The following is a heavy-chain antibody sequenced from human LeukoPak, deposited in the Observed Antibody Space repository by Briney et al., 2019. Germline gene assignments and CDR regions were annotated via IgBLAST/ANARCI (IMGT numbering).Heavy chain of an antibody. CDR1: GGSISSSSYY. D-gene: IGHD3-16*01. J-gene: IGHJ4*02. CDR2: IYYSGST. V-gene: IGHV4-39*01. CDR3: ARPRMGLWDY. Sequence: SETLSLTCTVSGGSISSSSYYWGWIRQPPGKGLEWIGSIYYSGSTYYNPSLKSRVTISVDTSKNQFSLKLSSATAADTAVYYCARPRMGLWDYWGQGTLVTVSS.